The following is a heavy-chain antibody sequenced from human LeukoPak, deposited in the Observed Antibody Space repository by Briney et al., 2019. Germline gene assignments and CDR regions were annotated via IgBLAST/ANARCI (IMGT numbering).Heavy chain of an antibody. J-gene: IGHJ4*02. V-gene: IGHV3-11*04. D-gene: IGHD3-10*01. Sequence: GGSLRLSCAASGFTFSDYYMSWIRQAPGKGLEWLSYISINGKTIYYADSVKGRFTISRDNSKNTLYLQMNSLRAEDTAVYYCARAPWGRGVISHYFDYWGQGTLVTVSS. CDR2: ISINGKTI. CDR3: ARAPWGRGVISHYFDY. CDR1: GFTFSDYY.